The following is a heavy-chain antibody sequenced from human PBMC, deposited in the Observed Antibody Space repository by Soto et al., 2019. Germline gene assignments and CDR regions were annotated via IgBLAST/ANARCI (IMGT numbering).Heavy chain of an antibody. CDR1: GFTFSSYW. V-gene: IGHV3-7*01. Sequence: EVQLVESGGGLVQPGGSLRLSCVDSGFTFSSYWMSWVRQAPVKGLEWVGNIKQDGSEENYVDSLKGRFTISRDNAKNSMYLQMKSLRAEDTAVYYCARIAATGRGWDVWCQGTTVVVSS. CDR3: ARIAATGRGWDV. CDR2: IKQDGSEE. D-gene: IGHD6-13*01. J-gene: IGHJ6*02.